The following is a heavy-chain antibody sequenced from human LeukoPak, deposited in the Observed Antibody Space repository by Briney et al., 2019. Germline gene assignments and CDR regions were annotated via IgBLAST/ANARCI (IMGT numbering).Heavy chain of an antibody. CDR2: IRYDGSNK. Sequence: GGSLRLSCAASGFTFSSYGMHWVRQAPGKGLEWVAFIRYDGSNKYYADSVKGRFTISRDNSKNTLYLQMNSLRAEDTAVYYCARDLYCSSTSCYMGFFDYWGQGTLVTVSS. D-gene: IGHD2-2*02. CDR1: GFTFSSYG. V-gene: IGHV3-30*02. J-gene: IGHJ4*02. CDR3: ARDLYCSSTSCYMGFFDY.